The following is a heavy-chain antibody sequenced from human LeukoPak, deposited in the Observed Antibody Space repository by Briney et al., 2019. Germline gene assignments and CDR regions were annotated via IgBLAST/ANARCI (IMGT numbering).Heavy chain of an antibody. CDR1: GGSISSYY. J-gene: IGHJ4*02. CDR2: IYYSGST. V-gene: IGHV4-59*01. CDR3: ARLNAFAYYFDY. Sequence: SETLSLTCTVSGGSISSYYWSWIRQPPGKGPEWIGYIYYSGSTNYNPSLKSRVTISVDTSKNQFSLKLSSVTAADTAVYYCARLNAFAYYFDYWGQGTLVTVSS.